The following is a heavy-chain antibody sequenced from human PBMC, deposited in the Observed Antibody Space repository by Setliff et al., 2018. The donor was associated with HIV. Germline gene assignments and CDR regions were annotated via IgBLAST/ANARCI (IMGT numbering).Heavy chain of an antibody. CDR3: ARHGTWNSQRFHFDY. Sequence: PSETLSLTCTVSAVSIGGYSWSWIRQSPGKGLEWIGSIYSTDTTNHNPSLESRVTISVDKSKNQLSLKLNSVTAADTAVYYCARHGTWNSQRFHFDYWGQGTLVTVSS. J-gene: IGHJ4*02. CDR1: AVSIGGYS. V-gene: IGHV4-4*09. CDR2: IYSTDTT. D-gene: IGHD1-7*01.